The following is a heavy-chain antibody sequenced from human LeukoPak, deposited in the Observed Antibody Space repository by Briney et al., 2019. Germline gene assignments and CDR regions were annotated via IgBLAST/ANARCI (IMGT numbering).Heavy chain of an antibody. CDR2: ISSSGSTI. CDR3: AKDRTIFGVVTNFDY. CDR1: GFTFSDYY. J-gene: IGHJ4*02. Sequence: GGSLRLSCAASGFTFSDYYMSWIRQAPGKGLEWVSYISSSGSTIYYADSVKGRFTISRDNSKNTLYLQMNSLRAEDTAVYYCAKDRTIFGVVTNFDYWGQGTLVTVSS. D-gene: IGHD3-3*01. V-gene: IGHV3-11*01.